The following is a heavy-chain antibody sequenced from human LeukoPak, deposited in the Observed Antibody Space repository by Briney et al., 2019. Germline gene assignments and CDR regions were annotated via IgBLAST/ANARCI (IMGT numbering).Heavy chain of an antibody. Sequence: SETLSLTCSVSGASISSSTYYWGWIRQSPGKGLEWIGVIYYTGTTYYNPSLRSRVTISVDTSKNHFSLKLSSVTAADTALYYCASAPRQGSIGGLDYWGQGTLVTVSS. V-gene: IGHV4-39*02. D-gene: IGHD3-16*01. CDR1: GASISSSTYY. CDR3: ASAPRQGSIGGLDY. J-gene: IGHJ4*02. CDR2: IYYTGTT.